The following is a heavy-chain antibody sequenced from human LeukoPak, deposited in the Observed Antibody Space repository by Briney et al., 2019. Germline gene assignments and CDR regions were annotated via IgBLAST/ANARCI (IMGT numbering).Heavy chain of an antibody. Sequence: GGSLRLSCAASGFTVSSNYMSWVRQAPGKGLEWVSVIYTVGSTYYADSVKGRFTISRDNSKNTLYLQLGSLRTEDMAIYYCARACTDTTCPFDSWGRGTLVTASS. V-gene: IGHV3-66*01. J-gene: IGHJ4*02. CDR3: ARACTDTTCPFDS. CDR2: IYTVGST. D-gene: IGHD2-8*02. CDR1: GFTVSSNY.